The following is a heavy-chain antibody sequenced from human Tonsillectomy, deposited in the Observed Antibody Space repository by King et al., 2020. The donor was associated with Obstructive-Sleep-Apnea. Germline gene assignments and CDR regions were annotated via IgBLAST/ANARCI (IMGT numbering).Heavy chain of an antibody. D-gene: IGHD2-21*01. V-gene: IGHV4-30-4*01. J-gene: IGHJ3*02. CDR2: IYHSGST. CDR1: GGTISDADYF. CDR3: ARLGGEGSDSPDAFDI. Sequence: VQLQESGPGLVKPSQTLSLTCTVSGGTISDADYFWSWIRQPPGKGLVWLGYIYHSGSTYYSPSLNSRLTLSVDTSKNQFSLKLSSVTAADTAVYYCARLGGEGSDSPDAFDIWGQGTMVTVSS.